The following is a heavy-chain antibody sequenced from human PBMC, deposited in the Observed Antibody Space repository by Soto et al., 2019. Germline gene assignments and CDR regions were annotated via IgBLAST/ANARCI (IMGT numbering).Heavy chain of an antibody. J-gene: IGHJ6*02. CDR3: ARMIVRGRPGITGTIHGMDV. CDR1: GYTFTDYY. CDR2: INPNTGGT. V-gene: IGHV1-2*04. Sequence: ASVKVSCKASGYTFTDYYMHWVRQAPGQGLEWMGWINPNTGGTNYAQNFQGWVTMTRDTSISTAYMELSRLRSDDTARDYCARMIVRGRPGITGTIHGMDVWGQ. D-gene: IGHD1-7*01.